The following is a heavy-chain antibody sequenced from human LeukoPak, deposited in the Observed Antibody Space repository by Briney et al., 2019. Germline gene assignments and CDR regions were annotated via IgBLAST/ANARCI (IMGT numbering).Heavy chain of an antibody. V-gene: IGHV1-2*06. CDR1: GYTFTGYY. CDR2: INPNSGDT. D-gene: IGHD3-10*01. J-gene: IGHJ4*02. Sequence: SVKVSCKASGYTFTGYYMHWVRQAPGQGLEWMGRINPNSGDTNYAQNFQGRVTMTRVTSGSTSNMELSRLRSDDTAVYYCARERRFGELLLFDYWGLGTLVTVSS. CDR3: ARERRFGELLLFDY.